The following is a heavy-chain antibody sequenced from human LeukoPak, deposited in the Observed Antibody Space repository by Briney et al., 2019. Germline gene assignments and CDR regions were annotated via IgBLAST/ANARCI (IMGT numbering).Heavy chain of an antibody. CDR1: GFTFSSYW. V-gene: IGHV3-74*01. CDR3: ARVHYYDSSGYYFDY. J-gene: IGHJ4*02. Sequence: GGSLRLSCAASGFTFSSYWMHWVRQAPGKGLVWVSRINSDGSSTSYADSVKGRLTISRDNAKNTLYLQMNSLRAEDTAVYYCARVHYYDSSGYYFDYWGQGTLVTVSS. CDR2: INSDGSST. D-gene: IGHD3-22*01.